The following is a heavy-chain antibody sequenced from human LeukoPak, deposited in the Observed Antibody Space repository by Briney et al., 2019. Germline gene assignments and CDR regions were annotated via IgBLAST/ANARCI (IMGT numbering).Heavy chain of an antibody. V-gene: IGHV1-18*01. CDR3: ARSGPSRYYASSGYSDY. D-gene: IGHD3-22*01. CDR1: GYTFTSYG. J-gene: IGHJ4*02. Sequence: ASVKVSCKASGYTFTSYGISWVRQAPGQGLEWMGWISAYNGNTNYAQKLQGRVTMTTDTSTSTAYMELRSLRSDDTAVYYCARSGPSRYYASSGYSDYWGQGTLVTVSS. CDR2: ISAYNGNT.